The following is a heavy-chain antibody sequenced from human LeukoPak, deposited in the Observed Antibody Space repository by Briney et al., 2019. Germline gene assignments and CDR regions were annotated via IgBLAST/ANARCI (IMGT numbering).Heavy chain of an antibody. CDR1: GFTLSNYW. CDR2: INQDGSEK. CDR3: VRSVDY. V-gene: IGHV3-7*01. Sequence: GGSLRLSCAASGFTLSNYWMRWVRQAPGKGLEWVANINQDGSEKYYVDSVKGRFTISRDDAKNSLYPQMNSLRAEDTAVYYCVRSVDYWGQGTLVTVSS. J-gene: IGHJ4*02.